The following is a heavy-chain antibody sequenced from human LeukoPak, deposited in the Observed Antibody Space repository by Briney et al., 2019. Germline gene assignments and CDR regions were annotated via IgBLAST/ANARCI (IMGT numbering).Heavy chain of an antibody. V-gene: IGHV3-21*01. D-gene: IGHD6-13*01. CDR1: GFTFSSYS. Sequence: GGSLRLSCAASGFTFSSYSMNWVRQAPGKGLEWVSSISSSSSYMYYADSVKGRFTIFRDNAKNSLYMQVNSLRAEDTAVYYCAKGGYSSSWYHDSWGQGTLVTVPS. J-gene: IGHJ4*02. CDR2: ISSSSSYM. CDR3: AKGGYSSSWYHDS.